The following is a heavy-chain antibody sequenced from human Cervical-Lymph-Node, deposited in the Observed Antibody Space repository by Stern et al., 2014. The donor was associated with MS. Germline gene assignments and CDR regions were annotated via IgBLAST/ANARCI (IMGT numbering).Heavy chain of an antibody. D-gene: IGHD3-16*01. CDR1: GGSINSYH. CDR3: TTLGRPRDY. Sequence: QLQLQESGPGRVKPSETLSLSFSVSGGSINSYHWTWIRQAPDKKLEWIGRVYASGSTEYNPSLKSRVTMSVDTSRKQVSLKLSSVTVADTAVYYCTTLGRPRDYWGQGTLVSVSS. CDR2: VYASGST. J-gene: IGHJ4*02. V-gene: IGHV4-4*07.